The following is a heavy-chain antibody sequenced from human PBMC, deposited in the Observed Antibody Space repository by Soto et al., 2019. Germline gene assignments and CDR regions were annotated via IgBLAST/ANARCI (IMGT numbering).Heavy chain of an antibody. CDR2: TRPGGDST. CDR3: AVARGSTYGFFDY. J-gene: IGHJ4*02. V-gene: IGHV3-23*01. Sequence: DVQLLESGGGLVQPGGSLRLSCAASGFTFANHAMYWVRQAPGKGLEWVSSTRPGGDSTDYADSVKGRFTISRDNSRSTLYLQLNSLGVGDTAIYYCAVARGSTYGFFDYWGRGTLVTVSS. CDR1: GFTFANHA. D-gene: IGHD5-18*01.